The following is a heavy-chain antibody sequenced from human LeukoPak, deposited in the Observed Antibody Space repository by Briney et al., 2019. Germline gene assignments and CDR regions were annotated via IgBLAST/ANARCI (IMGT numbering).Heavy chain of an antibody. CDR1: GFTFTSYA. CDR2: ISGSPGST. D-gene: IGHD5-18*01. V-gene: IGHV3-23*01. J-gene: IGHJ6*03. Sequence: GGSLRLSCAASGFTFTSYAMNWVRQAPGKGLEWVSAISGSPGSTYYADSVKGRFTISRDNSKNTLYLQMNSLRVEDTAVYYCARVRAFTAIGETNYMDVWGKGTTVTVSS. CDR3: ARVRAFTAIGETNYMDV.